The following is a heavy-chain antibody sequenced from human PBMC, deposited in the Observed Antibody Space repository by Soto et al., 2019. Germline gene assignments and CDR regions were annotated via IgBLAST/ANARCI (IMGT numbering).Heavy chain of an antibody. CDR2: IYYSGST. CDR1: GGSISSYY. Sequence: PETLSLTCTVSGGSISSYYWSWIRQPPGKGLEWIGYIYYSGSTNYNPSLKSRVTISVDTSKNQFSLKLSSVTAADTAVYYCARHYGDYGYYYYGMDVCGQGTTVTVSS. J-gene: IGHJ6*02. CDR3: ARHYGDYGYYYYGMDV. D-gene: IGHD4-17*01. V-gene: IGHV4-59*01.